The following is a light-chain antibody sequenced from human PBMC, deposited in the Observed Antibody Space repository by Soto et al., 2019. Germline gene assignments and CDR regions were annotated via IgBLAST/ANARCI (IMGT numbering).Light chain of an antibody. CDR3: QQRSIWPLT. J-gene: IGKJ4*01. CDR2: DAS. CDR1: QSVSSN. Sequence: EIVLTQSPGTLSLSPGERATLSCRASQSVSSNLAWYQQTPGQAPRLLIYDASNRAAGIPARFSGSGSGTDFTLTTSSLQPEDFAVYYCQQRSIWPLTFGGGTKVDIK. V-gene: IGKV3-11*01.